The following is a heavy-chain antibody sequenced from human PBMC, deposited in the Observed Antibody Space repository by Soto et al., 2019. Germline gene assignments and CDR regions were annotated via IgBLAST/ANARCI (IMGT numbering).Heavy chain of an antibody. Sequence: QVHLVQSGAEVKKPGASVTLSCKASGYTFTVYSMHWVRQAPGQGLEWMGIINPIGGSTNYAQKLQGRVTMTSDTSTSTVYMDLSSLKSEDTALYYCATGSYSRPNYWGQGTLVTVSS. CDR2: INPIGGST. D-gene: IGHD1-26*01. CDR3: ATGSYSRPNY. J-gene: IGHJ4*02. CDR1: GYTFTVYS. V-gene: IGHV1-46*03.